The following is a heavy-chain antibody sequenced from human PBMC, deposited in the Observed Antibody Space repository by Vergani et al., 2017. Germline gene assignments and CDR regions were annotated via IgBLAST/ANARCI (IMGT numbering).Heavy chain of an antibody. D-gene: IGHD5-18*01. CDR1: GFTFSDYY. J-gene: IGHJ4*02. Sequence: VQLVESGGGLIQPGGSLRLSCAASGFTFSDYYMSWIRQAPGKGLEWVSYISGSSTYTNYADSVKVRFTISRDNAKNSLYLQMNSLRAEDTAVYYCARRPRYSYGQFDYWGQGTLVTVSS. CDR2: ISGSSTYT. V-gene: IGHV3-11*06. CDR3: ARRPRYSYGQFDY.